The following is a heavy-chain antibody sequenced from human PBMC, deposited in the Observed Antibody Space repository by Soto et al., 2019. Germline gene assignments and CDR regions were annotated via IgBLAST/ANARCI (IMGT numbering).Heavy chain of an antibody. Sequence: GGSLRLSCAASGFTFSSYGMHWVRQAPGKGLEWVAVIWYDGSNKYYADSVKGRFTIPRDNSKNTLYLQMNSLRAEDTAMYYCAREGPLRFLEWLFHYWGQGT. V-gene: IGHV3-33*01. CDR2: IWYDGSNK. D-gene: IGHD3-3*01. J-gene: IGHJ4*02. CDR3: AREGPLRFLEWLFHY. CDR1: GFTFSSYG.